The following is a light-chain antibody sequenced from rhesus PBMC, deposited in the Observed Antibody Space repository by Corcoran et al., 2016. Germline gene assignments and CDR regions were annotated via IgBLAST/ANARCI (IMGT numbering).Light chain of an antibody. J-gene: IGKJ4*01. CDR3: LKHNSFPLT. Sequence: DIQMTQSPSSLSASVGDTVTITCRASQGISSYVNWFQQKTGKAPKLLIYDASSLGSWVPSRFSGSGSGPDFTLTIRSLQPEDFATYYCLKHNSFPLTFGGGTKVEIK. V-gene: IGKV1-28*02. CDR1: QGISSY. CDR2: DAS.